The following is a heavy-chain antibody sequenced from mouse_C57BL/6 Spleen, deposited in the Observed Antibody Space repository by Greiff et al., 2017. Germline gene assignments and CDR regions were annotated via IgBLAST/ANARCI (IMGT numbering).Heavy chain of an antibody. J-gene: IGHJ2*01. CDR3: ARVTTLYFDY. D-gene: IGHD1-1*01. CDR2: ISSGGSYT. Sequence: EVMLVESGGDLVKPGGSLKLSCAASGFTFSSYGMSWVRQTPDKRLEWVATISSGGSYTYYPDSVKGRFTISRDNAKNPLYLQMSSLKSEDTAMYYCARVTTLYFDYWGQGTTLTVSS. CDR1: GFTFSSYG. V-gene: IGHV5-6*01.